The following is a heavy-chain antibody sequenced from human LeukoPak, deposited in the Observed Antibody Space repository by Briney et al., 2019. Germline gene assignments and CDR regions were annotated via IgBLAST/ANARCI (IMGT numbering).Heavy chain of an antibody. V-gene: IGHV4-59*01. CDR3: ARRVTWSPQGYYYMDV. CDR2: IYYSGSG. Sequence: SETLSLTCTVSGGSIGSYWSWIRQPPGKGLEMIGYIYYSGSGNYNPSLAGRSTISVDMSTKQISLKLTSVTAADTAAYYCARRVTWSPQGYYYMDVWGKGTTVTVSS. J-gene: IGHJ6*03. D-gene: IGHD4-23*01. CDR1: GGSIGSY.